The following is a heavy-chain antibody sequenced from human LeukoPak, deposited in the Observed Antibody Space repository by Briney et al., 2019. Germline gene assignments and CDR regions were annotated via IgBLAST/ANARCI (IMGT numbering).Heavy chain of an antibody. V-gene: IGHV3-23*01. D-gene: IGHD6-19*01. CDR1: GFTFTKCA. J-gene: IGHJ4*02. CDR2: ITATGDTA. Sequence: GGSLRLSCVASGFTFTKCAMSWIRQAPGEGLEWVAIITATGDTAYYAASVKGRFTISRDNSRNTVYMQMDSLRAEDTAIYYCAGDRNSDWYSPLDYWGQGSQVTVSP. CDR3: AGDRNSDWYSPLDY.